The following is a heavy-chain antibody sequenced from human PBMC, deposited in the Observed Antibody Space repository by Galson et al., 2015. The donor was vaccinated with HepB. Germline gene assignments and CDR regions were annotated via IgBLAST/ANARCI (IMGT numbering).Heavy chain of an antibody. J-gene: IGHJ4*02. D-gene: IGHD6-19*01. CDR3: ARTDIAVAGTPLDY. Sequence: PALVKPTQTLTLTCTFSGFSLRTSGMCVSWIRQPPGKALEWLARIDWDDDKYYSTSLKTRLTISKDTSKNQVVLTMTNMDPVDTATYYCARTDIAVAGTPLDYWGQGTLVTVSS. V-gene: IGHV2-70*11. CDR2: IDWDDDK. CDR1: GFSLRTSGMC.